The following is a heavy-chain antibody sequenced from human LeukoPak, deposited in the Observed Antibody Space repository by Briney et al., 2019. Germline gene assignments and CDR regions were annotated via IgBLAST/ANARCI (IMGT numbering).Heavy chain of an antibody. CDR3: ARDDIFCSGGSCYSA. CDR2: IYYSGST. V-gene: IGHV4-59*01. J-gene: IGHJ5*02. CDR1: GGSINSYY. D-gene: IGHD2-15*01. Sequence: PSETLSLTCTVSGGSINSYYWSWIRQPPGKGLEWIGYIYYSGSTNYNPSLKSRVTISVDTSKNQFSLKLRSVTAADTAVYYCARDDIFCSGGSCYSAWGQGTLVTVSS.